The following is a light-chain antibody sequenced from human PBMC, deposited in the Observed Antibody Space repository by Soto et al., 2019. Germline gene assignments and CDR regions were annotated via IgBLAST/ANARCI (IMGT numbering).Light chain of an antibody. J-gene: IGKJ2*02. CDR1: QSLLHSNGFLF. V-gene: IGKV2-28*01. Sequence: DIVMTQSPLSLPVTPGEPASISCRSSQSLLHSNGFLFLDWYLQKPGQSPQLLIYLGSNRASGVPDMFSGSGSGTDFTLKISRVEADDVGVYYCMQALQLPSTFGQGTKLEIK. CDR2: LGS. CDR3: MQALQLPST.